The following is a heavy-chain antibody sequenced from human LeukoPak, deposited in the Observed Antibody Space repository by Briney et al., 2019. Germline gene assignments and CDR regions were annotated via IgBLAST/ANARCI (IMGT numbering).Heavy chain of an antibody. CDR1: GDSISSESYF. J-gene: IGHJ3*02. CDR2: IFTSGNT. CDR3: AREANAFDI. V-gene: IGHV4-61*02. Sequence: PSETLSLTCTVSGDSISSESYFWSWIRQPAGEGLEWIGRIFTSGNTNYNPSLKSRVTMSVDTSKNQFSLKLSSVTAADTAVYYCAREANAFDIWGQGTMVTVSS.